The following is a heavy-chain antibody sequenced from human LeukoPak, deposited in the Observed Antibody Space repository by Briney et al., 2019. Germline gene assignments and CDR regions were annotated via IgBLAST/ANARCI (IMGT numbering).Heavy chain of an antibody. J-gene: IGHJ4*02. CDR2: ISYDGSNK. CDR3: AKDSDVSSSWFSFEYYFDY. V-gene: IGHV3-30-3*01. D-gene: IGHD6-13*01. Sequence: PGRSLRLSCAASGFTFSSYAMHWVRQAPGKGLEWVAVISYDGSNKYYADSVKGRFTISRDSSKNTLYLQMNSLRAEDTAVYYCAKDSDVSSSWFSFEYYFDYWGQGTLVTVSS. CDR1: GFTFSSYA.